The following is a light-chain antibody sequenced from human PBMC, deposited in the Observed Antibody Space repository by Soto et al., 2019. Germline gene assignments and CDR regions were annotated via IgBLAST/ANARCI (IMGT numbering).Light chain of an antibody. CDR1: SSNIGAGYD. V-gene: IGLV1-40*01. CDR2: GNS. J-gene: IGLJ3*02. Sequence: QSVLTQPPSVSGAPGQRVTISCTGSSSNIGAGYDVHWYQQLPGTAPKVLIYGNSNRPSGVPDRFSGSKSGTSASLAITGLQAEDEADYYCQSYDSSLSGWVFAGGTKVTVL. CDR3: QSYDSSLSGWV.